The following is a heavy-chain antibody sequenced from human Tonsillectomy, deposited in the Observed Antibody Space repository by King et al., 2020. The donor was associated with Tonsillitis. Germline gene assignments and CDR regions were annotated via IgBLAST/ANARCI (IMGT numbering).Heavy chain of an antibody. D-gene: IGHD4-17*01. CDR2: ISYDGSNK. CDR3: ARPFYGDYDWYFDL. CDR1: GFIFSSYG. V-gene: IGHV3-30*03. J-gene: IGHJ2*01. Sequence: VQLVESGGGVVQPGRSLRLSCAASGFIFSSYGMHWVRQAPGKGLEWVAVISYDGSNKYYADSVKGRFTISRDNSKNTLYLQMNSLRAEDTAVYYCARPFYGDYDWYFDLWGRGTLVTVSS.